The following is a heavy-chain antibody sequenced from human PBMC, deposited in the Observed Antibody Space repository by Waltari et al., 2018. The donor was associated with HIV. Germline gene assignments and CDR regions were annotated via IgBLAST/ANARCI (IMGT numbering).Heavy chain of an antibody. V-gene: IGHV4-39*01. Sequence: QLQLQESGPGLVKPSETLSLTCTVTGGSISSSSYNWGWIRQHPGKGLAWIGNIYYSGGTYYNPSLKSRVTISVDTSKNQFSLKLSSVTAADTAVYYCARFHYYGSGSYYYYFDYWGQGTLVTVSS. CDR3: ARFHYYGSGSYYYYFDY. D-gene: IGHD3-10*01. CDR1: GGSISSSSYN. J-gene: IGHJ4*02. CDR2: IYYSGGT.